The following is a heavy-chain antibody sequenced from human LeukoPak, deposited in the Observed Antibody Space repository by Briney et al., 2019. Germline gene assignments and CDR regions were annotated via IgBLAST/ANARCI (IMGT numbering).Heavy chain of an antibody. V-gene: IGHV3-23*01. D-gene: IGHD6-13*01. CDR1: GFTFRDYS. CDR3: AKVAYSSSWSKPSFDL. J-gene: IGHJ2*01. CDR2: ISGSGGST. Sequence: PGGSLRLSCATSGFTFRDYSMKWVRQAPGKGLEWVSAISGSGGSTYYADSVKGRFTISRDNSKNTLYLQMNSLRAEDTAVYYCAKVAYSSSWSKPSFDLWGRGTLVTVSS.